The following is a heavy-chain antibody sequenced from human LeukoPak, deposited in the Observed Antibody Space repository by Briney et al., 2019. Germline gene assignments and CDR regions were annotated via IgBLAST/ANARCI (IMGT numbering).Heavy chain of an antibody. J-gene: IGHJ4*02. V-gene: IGHV3-64*01. Sequence: GGSLRHSCAASGFTFSNYAMHWVRQAPGKGVEDVSAIVSNGDSTYYANSVKGRFTISRDNSRTTLYLQMGSLRVEDMAVYYCARGVNYYDSSGYLFDYWGQGILVTVSS. D-gene: IGHD3-22*01. CDR2: IVSNGDST. CDR1: GFTFSNYA. CDR3: ARGVNYYDSSGYLFDY.